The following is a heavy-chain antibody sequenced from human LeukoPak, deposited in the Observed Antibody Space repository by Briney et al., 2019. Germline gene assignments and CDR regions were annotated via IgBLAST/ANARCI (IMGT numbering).Heavy chain of an antibody. CDR2: IRTVGNDP. V-gene: IGHV3-23*01. J-gene: IGHJ5*02. D-gene: IGHD3-10*01. CDR3: ARGLSMVRGVISHGFDP. CDR1: GFTFSSYA. Sequence: GGSLRLSCAASGFTFSSYAMSWVRQAPGKGLEWVSAIRTVGNDPSYADSVRGRFTISRDNAKNSLYLQMNSLRAEDTAVYYCARGLSMVRGVISHGFDPWGQGTLVTVSS.